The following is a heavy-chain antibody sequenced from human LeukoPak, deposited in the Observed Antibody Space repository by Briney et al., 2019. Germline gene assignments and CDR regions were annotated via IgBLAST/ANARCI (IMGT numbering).Heavy chain of an antibody. CDR2: IRGSGGST. V-gene: IGHV3-23*01. CDR3: ARHPV. J-gene: IGHJ6*04. Sequence: PGGSLRLSCAASGFTFSSYAMGWVRQAPGEGLGWVSAIRGSGGSTYYADSVKGRFPISRDNSKNKLYIQMNGLRAEDPAVDYFARHPVWGKGTTVTVSP. CDR1: GFTFSSYA.